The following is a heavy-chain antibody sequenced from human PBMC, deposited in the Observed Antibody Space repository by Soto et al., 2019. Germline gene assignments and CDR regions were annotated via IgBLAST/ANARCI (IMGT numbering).Heavy chain of an antibody. D-gene: IGHD3-10*01. CDR1: GGSFSGYY. V-gene: IGHV4-34*01. CDR3: ARAYLWFGESHFDY. J-gene: IGHJ4*02. CDR2: INHSGST. Sequence: QVQLQQWGAGLLKPSETLSLTCAVYGGSFSGYYWSWIRQPPGKGLEWIGEINHSGSTKYNPSLKSRVTISVDTSKNQFSLRLSSVTVADTAVYYCARAYLWFGESHFDYWGQGPLVTVSS.